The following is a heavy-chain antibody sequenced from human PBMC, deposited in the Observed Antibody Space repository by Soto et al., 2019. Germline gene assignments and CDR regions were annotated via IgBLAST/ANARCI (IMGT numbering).Heavy chain of an antibody. CDR3: TKATGEWGQGGAWYFDQ. D-gene: IGHD1-1*01. CDR2: ISRSGSGT. V-gene: IGHV3-23*01. Sequence: EVQVLESGGGLIQPGGSLRLSCAASGFTFGSYTRNWVRRAPGKGLEWVSSISRSGSGTYYADSVKGRFIISRDNSKNTLYLQMNSLRVEDTALYYCTKATGEWGQGGAWYFDQWDQGTLVIVSS. J-gene: IGHJ4*02. CDR1: GFTFGSYT.